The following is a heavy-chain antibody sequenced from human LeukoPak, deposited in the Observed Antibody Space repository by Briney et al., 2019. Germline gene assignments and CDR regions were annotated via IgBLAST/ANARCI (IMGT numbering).Heavy chain of an antibody. D-gene: IGHD5-12*01. CDR1: GGSISNSGYY. CDR3: ASGYSGYEL. J-gene: IGHJ4*02. CDR2: IYYSGST. V-gene: IGHV4-39*01. Sequence: SETLSLTCTVSGGSISNSGYYWGWIRLSPGKGLEWIGSIYYSGSTYYNPSLKSRVTISVDTSKNQFSLKLSSVTAADRAVYYCASGYSGYELWGQGTLVTASS.